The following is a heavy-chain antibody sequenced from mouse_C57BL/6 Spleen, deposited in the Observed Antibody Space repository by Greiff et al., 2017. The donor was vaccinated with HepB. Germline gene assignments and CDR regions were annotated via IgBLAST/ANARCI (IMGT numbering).Heavy chain of an antibody. CDR3: ARIVTTGAMDY. V-gene: IGHV1-26*01. J-gene: IGHJ4*01. Sequence: VQLQQSGPELVKPGASVKISCKASGYTFTDYYMNWVKQSHGKSLEWIGDINPNNGGTSYNQKFKGKATLTVDKSSSTAYMELRSLTSEDSAVYYCARIVTTGAMDYWGQGTSVTVSS. CDR2: INPNNGGT. D-gene: IGHD2-5*01. CDR1: GYTFTDYY.